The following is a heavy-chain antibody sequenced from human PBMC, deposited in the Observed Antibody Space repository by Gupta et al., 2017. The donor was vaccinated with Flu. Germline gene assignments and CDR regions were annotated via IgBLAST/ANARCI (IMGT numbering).Heavy chain of an antibody. J-gene: IGHJ5*02. CDR3: ARDPSVGPSKYCSGGSCYSSWFDP. Sequence: HWARQAPGKGLEWVAVIWYDGTYIYYADSVKGRFTISRDNSKNTLYLEMNSLRVEDTAVYYCARDPSVGPSKYCSGGSCYSSWFDPWGQGTLGTVSS. CDR2: IWYDGTYI. D-gene: IGHD2-15*01. V-gene: IGHV3-33*01.